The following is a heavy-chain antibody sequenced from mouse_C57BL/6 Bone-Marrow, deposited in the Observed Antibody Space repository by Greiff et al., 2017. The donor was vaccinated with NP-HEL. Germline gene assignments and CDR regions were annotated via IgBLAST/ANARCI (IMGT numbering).Heavy chain of an antibody. CDR3: ARNRFLTTVVAKNYAMDY. D-gene: IGHD1-1*01. CDR2: IDPEDGET. J-gene: IGHJ4*01. V-gene: IGHV14-2*01. Sequence: EVQGVESGAELVKPGASVKLSCTASGFNIKDYYLHWVKQRTEQGLEWIGRIDPEDGETKFAPTFQGKATITADTSSNTAYLQLSSLTSEDTAVYYCARNRFLTTVVAKNYAMDYWGQGTSVTVSS. CDR1: GFNIKDYY.